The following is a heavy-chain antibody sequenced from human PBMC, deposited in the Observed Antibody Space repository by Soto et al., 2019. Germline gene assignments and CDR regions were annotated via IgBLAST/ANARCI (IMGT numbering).Heavy chain of an antibody. J-gene: IGHJ5*02. V-gene: IGHV4-30-2*01. Sequence: SETLSLTCAVSGGSISSGGYSWSWIRQPPGKGLEWIGYIYHSGSTYYNPSLKSRVTISVDRSKNQFSLKLSSVTAADTAVYYCAREGYCSGGSCYRWWFDPWGQGTLVTSPQ. D-gene: IGHD2-15*01. CDR2: IYHSGST. CDR1: GGSISSGGYS. CDR3: AREGYCSGGSCYRWWFDP.